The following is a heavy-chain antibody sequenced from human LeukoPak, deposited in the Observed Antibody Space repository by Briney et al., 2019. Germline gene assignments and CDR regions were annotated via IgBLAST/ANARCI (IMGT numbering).Heavy chain of an antibody. D-gene: IGHD6-19*01. CDR3: ARESDIAVAGTGFDY. CDR1: GYTFNAYY. Sequence: ASVKVSCKASGYTFNAYYMHWVRQAPGQGLGWMGIINLSGGSTRYAQEFQGRVTMTRDTSTSTVHMDLSSLRSDDTAVYYCARESDIAVAGTGFDYWGQGTLVTVSS. V-gene: IGHV1-46*02. J-gene: IGHJ4*02. CDR2: INLSGGST.